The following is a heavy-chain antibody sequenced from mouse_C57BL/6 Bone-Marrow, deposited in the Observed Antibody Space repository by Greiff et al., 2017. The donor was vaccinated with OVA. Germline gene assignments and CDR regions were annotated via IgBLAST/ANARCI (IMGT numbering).Heavy chain of an antibody. CDR1: GFTFSSYA. CDR3: ARYDYDIPYAMDY. J-gene: IGHJ4*01. V-gene: IGHV5-4*03. D-gene: IGHD2-4*01. Sequence: EVNVVESGGGLVKPGGSLKLSCAASGFTFSSYAMSWVRQTPEKRLEWVATISDGGSYTYYPDNVKGRFTISRDNAKNNLYLQMSHLKSEDTAMYYCARYDYDIPYAMDYWGQGTSVTVSS. CDR2: ISDGGSYT.